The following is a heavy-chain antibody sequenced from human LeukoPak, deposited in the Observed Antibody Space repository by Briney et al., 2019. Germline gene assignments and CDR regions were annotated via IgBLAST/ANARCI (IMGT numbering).Heavy chain of an antibody. Sequence: GGSLRLSCAASGFSFSTYAMSWVRQAPGKGLEWVSTISGRGGNTYYADSVRGRFTISRVNSVNTLYLQMNSLRAEDTAVYYCPKDLVGATLYWGQGTLVTVSS. V-gene: IGHV3-23*01. CDR3: PKDLVGATLY. D-gene: IGHD1-26*01. CDR1: GFSFSTYA. CDR2: ISGRGGNT. J-gene: IGHJ4*02.